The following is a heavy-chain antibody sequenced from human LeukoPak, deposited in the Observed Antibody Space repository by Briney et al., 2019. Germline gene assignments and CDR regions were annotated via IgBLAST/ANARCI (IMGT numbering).Heavy chain of an antibody. CDR1: GGSISSYY. CDR3: ARVASDGWFFDY. Sequence: SETLSLTCTVSGGSISSYYWIWIRRPAGKGLEWIGRIYTSGSTNYNPSPKSRVNMSVDTSKNQFSLKLSSVTAAVTAVYYCARVASDGWFFDYWGQGTLVTVSS. D-gene: IGHD6-19*01. V-gene: IGHV4-4*07. J-gene: IGHJ4*02. CDR2: IYTSGST.